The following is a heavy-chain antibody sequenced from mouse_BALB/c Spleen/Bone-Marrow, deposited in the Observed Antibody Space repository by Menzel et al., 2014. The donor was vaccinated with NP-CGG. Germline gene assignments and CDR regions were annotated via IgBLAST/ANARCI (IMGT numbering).Heavy chain of an antibody. CDR3: TRYTYGDYPYYYAMDY. CDR1: GYTFTSYY. D-gene: IGHD2-13*01. V-gene: IGHV1S81*02. J-gene: IGHJ4*01. Sequence: QVQLKQSGAELVKPGASVKLSCKASGYTFTSYYMYWVKQRPGQGLEWIGGINPSNGGTNFNEKFKSKATLTVDKSSSAAYMQLASLTSEDSAVYYCTRYTYGDYPYYYAMDYWGQGTSVTVSS. CDR2: INPSNGGT.